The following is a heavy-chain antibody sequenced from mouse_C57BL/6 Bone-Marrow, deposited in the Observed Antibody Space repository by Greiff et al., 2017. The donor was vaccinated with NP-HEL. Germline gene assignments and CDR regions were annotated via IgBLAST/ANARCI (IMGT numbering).Heavy chain of an antibody. CDR2: INPNNGGT. Sequence: EVQLQQSGPELVKPGASVKISCKASGYTFTDYYMNWVKQSHGKSLEWIGDINPNNGGTSYNQKFKGKATLTVDKSSSTAYMELRSLTSEDSAVYYCARYYGNSWGQGTTLTVSS. J-gene: IGHJ2*01. D-gene: IGHD2-1*01. V-gene: IGHV1-26*01. CDR3: ARYYGNS. CDR1: GYTFTDYY.